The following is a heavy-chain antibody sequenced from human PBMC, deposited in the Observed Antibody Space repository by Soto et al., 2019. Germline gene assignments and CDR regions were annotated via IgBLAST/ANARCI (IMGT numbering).Heavy chain of an antibody. V-gene: IGHV4-31*03. J-gene: IGHJ4*02. CDR3: ARLPYYDFWSGYYSAFDY. CDR2: IYYSGST. D-gene: IGHD3-3*01. Sequence: SETLSLTCTVSGGSISSGGYYWSWIRQHPGKGLEWIGYIYYSGSTYYNPSLKSRVTISVDTSKNQFSLKLSSVTAADTAVYYCARLPYYDFWSGYYSAFDYWGQGTLVTVSS. CDR1: GGSISSGGYY.